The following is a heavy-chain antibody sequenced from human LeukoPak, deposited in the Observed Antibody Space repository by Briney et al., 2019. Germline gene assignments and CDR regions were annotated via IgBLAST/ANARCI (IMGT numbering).Heavy chain of an antibody. V-gene: IGHV4-4*02. Sequence: PSETLSLTCAVSGGSISSSNWWSWVRQPPGKGLEWIGEIYHSGSTNYNPSLKSRVTISVDKSKNQFSLKLSSVTAADTDVYYCARRRLDPSSSYFDYWGQGTLVTVSS. CDR1: GGSISSSNW. J-gene: IGHJ4*02. CDR3: ARRRLDPSSSYFDY. CDR2: IYHSGST. D-gene: IGHD6-13*01.